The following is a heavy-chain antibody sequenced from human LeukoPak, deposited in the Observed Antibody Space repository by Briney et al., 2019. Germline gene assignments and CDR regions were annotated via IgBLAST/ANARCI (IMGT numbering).Heavy chain of an antibody. V-gene: IGHV4-59*01. CDR3: ARSNYYYYYMDV. CDR2: IYYSGST. D-gene: IGHD2/OR15-2a*01. CDR1: GGSISSYY. J-gene: IGHJ6*03. Sequence: SETLSLTCTVSGGSISSYYWSWIRQPPGKGLQWIGYIYYSGSTNYNPSLKSRVTISVDTYKNQFSLKLSSVTAADTAVYYCARSNYYYYYMDVWGKGTTVTISS.